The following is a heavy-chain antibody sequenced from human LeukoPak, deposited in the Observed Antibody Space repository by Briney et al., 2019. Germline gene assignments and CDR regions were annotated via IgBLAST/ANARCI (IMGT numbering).Heavy chain of an antibody. J-gene: IGHJ5*02. CDR1: GFTFSSYA. D-gene: IGHD3-22*01. Sequence: PGGSLGLSCAASGFTFSSYAMSWIRQPPGKGLEWIGYIYYSGSTNYNPSLKSRVTISVDTSKNQFSLKLSSVTAADTAVYYCARDLYYYDSSGYLNWFDPWGQGTLVTVSS. CDR3: ARDLYYYDSSGYLNWFDP. CDR2: IYYSGST. V-gene: IGHV4-59*01.